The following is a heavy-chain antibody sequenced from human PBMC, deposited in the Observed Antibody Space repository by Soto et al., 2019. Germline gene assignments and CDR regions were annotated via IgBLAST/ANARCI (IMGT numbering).Heavy chain of an antibody. Sequence: EVQLLESGGGLVQPGGSLRLSCAASGFTFSDYAMSWVRQAPGKGLEWVSGISGSGGSTYYADSVKGRFTISRDNSKNTLYLQMNSLRAEDTAVYYCAKYRALRFLEWLALGYYFDYWGQGTLVTVSS. CDR3: AKYRALRFLEWLALGYYFDY. J-gene: IGHJ4*02. CDR2: ISGSGGST. D-gene: IGHD3-3*01. V-gene: IGHV3-23*01. CDR1: GFTFSDYA.